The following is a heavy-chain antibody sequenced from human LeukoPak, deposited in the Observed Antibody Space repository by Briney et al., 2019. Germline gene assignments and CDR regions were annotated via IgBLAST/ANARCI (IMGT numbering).Heavy chain of an antibody. CDR1: GGSISSGGYY. D-gene: IGHD3-10*01. J-gene: IGHJ4*02. CDR3: ARGGGGAGAGYYFDY. V-gene: IGHV4-31*03. CDR2: IYYSGST. Sequence: PSETLSLTCTVSGGSISSGGYYWSWIRQHPGKGLEWIGYIYYSGSTYYNPSLKSRVTISVDTSKNQFSLKLSSVTAADTAVYYCARGGGGAGAGYYFDYWGQGTLVTVSS.